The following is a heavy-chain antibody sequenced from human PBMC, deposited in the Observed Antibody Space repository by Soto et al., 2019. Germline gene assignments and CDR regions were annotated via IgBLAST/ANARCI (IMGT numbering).Heavy chain of an antibody. J-gene: IGHJ5*02. CDR3: ARVRTCGVVFGWFDP. V-gene: IGHV1-2*02. Sequence: SVKVPCKASGYTFTDHYMHWVRQAPGQGLEWMGWINPNSGGTNYAQKFQGRVTMTRDTSISTAYMELSRLRSDDTAVYYCARVRTCGVVFGWFDPWGQGTLVTVSS. CDR2: INPNSGGT. D-gene: IGHD3-3*01. CDR1: GYTFTDHY.